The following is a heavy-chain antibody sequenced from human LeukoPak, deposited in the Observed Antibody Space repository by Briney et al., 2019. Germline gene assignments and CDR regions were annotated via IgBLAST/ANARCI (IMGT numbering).Heavy chain of an antibody. J-gene: IGHJ4*02. CDR3: AKDIGPSTHGSGSYEG. D-gene: IGHD3-10*01. CDR2: ISWNSGSI. Sequence: PGRSLRLSCAASGFTFDDYAMHWVRPAPGKGLEWVSGISWNSGSIGYADSVKGRFTISRDNAKNSLYLQMNSLRAEDTALYYCAKDIGPSTHGSGSYEGWGQGTLVTVSS. V-gene: IGHV3-9*01. CDR1: GFTFDDYA.